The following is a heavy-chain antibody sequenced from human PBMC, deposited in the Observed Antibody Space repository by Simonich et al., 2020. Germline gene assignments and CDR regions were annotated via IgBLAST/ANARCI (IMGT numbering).Heavy chain of an antibody. D-gene: IGHD1-1*01. J-gene: IGHJ3*02. CDR2: TSASNGNT. Sequence: QVQLVQSGAEVKKPGASVKVSCKASGYTFTSYGIRGVRQAPEQGMEWMGGTSASNGNTNYAQKLQGRVTMTTDTSTSTAYMELRSLRSDDTAVYYCARSTTGTTAFDIWGQGTMVTVSS. V-gene: IGHV1-18*01. CDR3: ARSTTGTTAFDI. CDR1: GYTFTSYG.